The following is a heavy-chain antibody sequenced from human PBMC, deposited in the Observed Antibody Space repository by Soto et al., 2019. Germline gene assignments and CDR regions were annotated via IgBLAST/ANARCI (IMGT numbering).Heavy chain of an antibody. J-gene: IGHJ4*02. CDR3: ARPGRDWGSLDY. CDR1: GDSISTYY. V-gene: IGHV4-59*08. Sequence: QVQLQESGPGLVKPSETLSLTCTVSGDSISTYYWTWIRPSPGKGLEWIALIYYGGSTNYNPSLKRRVTISVDTSKNQFSLKLNSVTAADTAVYYCARPGRDWGSLDYWGQGTLVTVSS. D-gene: IGHD7-27*01. CDR2: IYYGGST.